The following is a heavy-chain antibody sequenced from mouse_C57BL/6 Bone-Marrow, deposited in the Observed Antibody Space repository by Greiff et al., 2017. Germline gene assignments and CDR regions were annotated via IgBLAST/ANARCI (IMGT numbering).Heavy chain of an antibody. J-gene: IGHJ4*01. CDR3: ASLYYYYAKAY. CDR2: ISSGGSYT. CDR1: GFTFSSYG. D-gene: IGHD1-3*01. V-gene: IGHV5-6*01. Sequence: EVQRVESVGDLVKPGGSLKLSCAASGFTFSSYGMSWVRQTPDKRLEWVATISSGGSYTYYPDSVKGRFTISRDNAKNTLYLQMSRLTSEDTAMDYCASLYYYYAKAYWGQGTSVPVSS.